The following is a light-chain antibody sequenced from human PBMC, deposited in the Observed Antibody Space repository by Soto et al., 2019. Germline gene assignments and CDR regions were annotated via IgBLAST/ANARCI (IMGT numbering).Light chain of an antibody. V-gene: IGKV3-20*01. CDR2: GVS. Sequence: EVELTQSPGTLSLSPGEGATLSCRASQSIISSYLAGYQHKPGQAPRLLIYGVSSRVTGVPDRFSGSGSGTEFTLTISRLEPEDVAVYYYQQYDNSVPFTFGQGTKLEIK. J-gene: IGKJ2*01. CDR3: QQYDNSVPFT. CDR1: QSIISSY.